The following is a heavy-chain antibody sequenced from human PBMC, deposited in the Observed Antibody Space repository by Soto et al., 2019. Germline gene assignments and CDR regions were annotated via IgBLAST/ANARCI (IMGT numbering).Heavy chain of an antibody. CDR2: ISAYNGNT. D-gene: IGHD1-26*01. V-gene: IGHV1-18*01. Sequence: QVQLVQSGAEVKRPGASVKVSCKASGYTFTSYGISWVRQAPGQGLEWMGWISAYNGNTNYGPKLQGRVTMTTDTATSTAYMGLRSLKSDDPAVYYCARASYSGSYSDWGQGTLVTVSS. CDR3: ARASYSGSYSD. CDR1: GYTFTSYG. J-gene: IGHJ4*02.